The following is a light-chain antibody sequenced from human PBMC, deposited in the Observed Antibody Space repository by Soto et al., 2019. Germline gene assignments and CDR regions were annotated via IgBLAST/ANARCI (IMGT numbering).Light chain of an antibody. Sequence: DIQMTQSPSTLSGSVGDRVTITCRASQTISSWLAWYQQKPGKAPKLLIYKASTIKSGVPSRFSGSGSGPEFTLTISSLQPDDFATYYCQHYNSYSEAFGQGTKVELK. CDR3: QHYNSYSEA. V-gene: IGKV1-5*03. CDR1: QTISSW. CDR2: KAS. J-gene: IGKJ1*01.